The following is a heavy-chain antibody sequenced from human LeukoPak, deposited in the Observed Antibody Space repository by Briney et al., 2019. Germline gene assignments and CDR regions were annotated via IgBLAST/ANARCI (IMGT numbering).Heavy chain of an antibody. CDR2: INDRGDDT. CDR1: GFALEHYA. CDR3: GRGGWISAGRFDP. D-gene: IGHD2-15*01. J-gene: IGHJ5*02. Sequence: GGSLRLPCAASGFALEHYAMTWIRQAPGKGLEWVSGINDRGDDTFYADSVKGRFTVSRDNSRNTLYLQMNSLRVEDTATYYCGRGGWISAGRFDPWGQGTLVTVSA. V-gene: IGHV3-23*01.